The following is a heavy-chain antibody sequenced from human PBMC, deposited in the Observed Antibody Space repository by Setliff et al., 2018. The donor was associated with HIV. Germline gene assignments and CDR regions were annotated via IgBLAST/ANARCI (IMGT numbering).Heavy chain of an antibody. D-gene: IGHD1-26*01. CDR3: ARCSGSYPCDGMDV. CDR1: GYGVTRYW. CDR2: IYPGDSDT. Sequence: PGESLKISCRASGYGVTRYWIGWVRQMPGKGLEWMGIIYPGDSDTRYSPSFQGQVTISADKSISIAYLQWNSLKASDTAMYYCARCSGSYPCDGMDVWGQGTTVTVSS. V-gene: IGHV5-51*01. J-gene: IGHJ6*02.